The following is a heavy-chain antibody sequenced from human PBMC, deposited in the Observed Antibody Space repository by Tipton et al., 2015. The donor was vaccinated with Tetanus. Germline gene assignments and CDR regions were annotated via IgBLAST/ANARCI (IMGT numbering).Heavy chain of an antibody. D-gene: IGHD2-2*01. Sequence: GLVKPSETLSLTCTVSGDSVSGYYWSWIRQPPGKGLEWIAYIFHSGSTNYSPSLKSRVAISMDTSKNQISLKLSSVTAADTAVYYCARRSYCSSSRCFDAFDLWGQGTMVTVSS. CDR2: IFHSGST. CDR3: ARRSYCSSSRCFDAFDL. V-gene: IGHV4-59*02. CDR1: GDSVSGYY. J-gene: IGHJ3*01.